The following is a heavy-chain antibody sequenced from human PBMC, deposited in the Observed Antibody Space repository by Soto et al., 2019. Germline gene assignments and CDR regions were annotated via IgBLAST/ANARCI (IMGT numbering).Heavy chain of an antibody. CDR3: ARQGGKGGTFWPGLWIDY. CDR1: GFTFSSYA. Sequence: QVQLVESGGGVVQPGRSLRLFCAASGFTFSSYAMHWVRQAPGKGLEWVAVISYDGSNKYYADSVKGRFTISRDNSKNTLYLQMNSLRAEDTAVYYCARQGGKGGTFWPGLWIDYWGQGTLVTVSS. CDR2: ISYDGSNK. J-gene: IGHJ4*02. D-gene: IGHD2-15*01. V-gene: IGHV3-30-3*01.